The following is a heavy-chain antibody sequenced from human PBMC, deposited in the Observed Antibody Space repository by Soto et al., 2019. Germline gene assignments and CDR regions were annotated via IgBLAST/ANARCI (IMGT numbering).Heavy chain of an antibody. Sequence: QVQLQESGPGLVKPSETLSLTCTVAGGSLTDHYWNWFRQSPGRGLQWIGYVYYSGATSYNPSLTSRVTMTVDTSKNQFSLKLRSVTAADTAVYFCAIGNDWKSSTFEIWGQGTMVSVSS. V-gene: IGHV4-59*11. CDR1: GGSLTDHY. D-gene: IGHD2-21*01. CDR3: AIGNDWKSSTFEI. J-gene: IGHJ3*02. CDR2: VYYSGAT.